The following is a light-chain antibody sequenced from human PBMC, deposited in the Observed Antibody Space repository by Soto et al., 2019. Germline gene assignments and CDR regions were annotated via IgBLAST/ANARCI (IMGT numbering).Light chain of an antibody. V-gene: IGKV3-15*01. CDR3: QQYDNWPLT. CDR2: DAS. Sequence: EMVLTQSPATLSLSPGERATLSCRASQSLSRSLAWYQQKPGQAPRLLIFDASTRATGIPARFSGSGSGTDFTLTISSLQSEDFAVYYCQQYDNWPLTFGGGTKVDI. J-gene: IGKJ4*01. CDR1: QSLSRS.